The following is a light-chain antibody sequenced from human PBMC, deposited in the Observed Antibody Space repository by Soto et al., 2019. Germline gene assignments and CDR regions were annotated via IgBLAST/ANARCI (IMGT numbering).Light chain of an antibody. CDR3: CSYTSSDTPLV. Sequence: QSALTQPASVSGSPGQSITISCTGSSSDVGGYNYVSWYQQYPGKAPKLMIYEVINRPSGVSSRFSGSKSGNTASLTISGLHAEDEADYHCCSYTSSDTPLVFGGGTKLTVL. CDR1: SSDVGGYNY. CDR2: EVI. J-gene: IGLJ3*02. V-gene: IGLV2-14*01.